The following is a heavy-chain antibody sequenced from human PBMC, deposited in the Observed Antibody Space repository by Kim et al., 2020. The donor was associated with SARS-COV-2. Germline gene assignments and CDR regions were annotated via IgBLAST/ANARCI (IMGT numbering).Heavy chain of an antibody. D-gene: IGHD2-2*01. CDR1: GGTFSSYA. CDR3: ARDWDDRYCSSTSCYGGRYGETRDFDI. Sequence: SVKVSCKASGGTFSSYAISWVRQAPGQGLEWMGRIIPILGIANYAQKFQGRVTITVDKSTSTAYMELSSLRSEDTAVYYCARDWDDRYCSSTSCYGGRYGETRDFDIWGQGTMVTVSS. J-gene: IGHJ3*02. CDR2: IIPILGIA. V-gene: IGHV1-69*04.